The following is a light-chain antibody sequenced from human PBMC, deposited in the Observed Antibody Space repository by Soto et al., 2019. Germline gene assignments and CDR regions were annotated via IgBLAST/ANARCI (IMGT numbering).Light chain of an antibody. CDR2: AAS. CDR3: QQNYRATPWT. J-gene: IGKJ1*01. V-gene: IGKV1-39*01. Sequence: DIQMTQSPSSLSASVGDRITITCRASQSISRYLNWYQHKPGKAPKLLINAASSLERGFPSRFSGGGSGTDFTLNISSLQPDDFATYYCQQNYRATPWTFGQGTKVEVK. CDR1: QSISRY.